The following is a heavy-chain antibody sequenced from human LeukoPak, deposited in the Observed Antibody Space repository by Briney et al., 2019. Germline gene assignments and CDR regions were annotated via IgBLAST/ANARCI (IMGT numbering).Heavy chain of an antibody. CDR3: AAGYCSGGSCYTTPDNWFDP. D-gene: IGHD2-15*01. CDR2: IYYSGST. CDR1: GGSISSGGYY. Sequence: SETLSLTCTVSGGSISSGGYYWSWIRQHPGKGLEWIGYIYYSGSTYYNPSLESRVTISVDTSKNQFSLKLSSVTAADTAVYYCAAGYCSGGSCYTTPDNWFDPWGQGTLVTVSS. V-gene: IGHV4-31*03. J-gene: IGHJ5*02.